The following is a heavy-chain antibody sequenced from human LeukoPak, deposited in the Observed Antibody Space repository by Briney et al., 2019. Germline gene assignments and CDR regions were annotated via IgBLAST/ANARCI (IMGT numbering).Heavy chain of an antibody. V-gene: IGHV3-21*01. CDR2: ISSSSSYI. CDR1: GFTFSSYS. J-gene: IGHJ4*02. Sequence: GGSLRLSCAASGFTFSSYSMNWVRQAPGKGLEWVSSISSSSSYIYYADSVKGRFTISRDNAKNSLYLQMNSLRGEDTAVYYCAKQEGATAYFDYWGQGTLVTVSS. D-gene: IGHD1-26*01. CDR3: AKQEGATAYFDY.